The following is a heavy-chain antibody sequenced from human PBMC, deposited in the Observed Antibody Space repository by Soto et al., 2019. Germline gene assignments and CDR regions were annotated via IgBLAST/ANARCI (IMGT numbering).Heavy chain of an antibody. V-gene: IGHV3-23*01. J-gene: IGHJ6*03. CDR1: GFTFSSYA. D-gene: IGHD3-16*01. CDR3: PKRGGDYDSRYNNYTAD. Sequence: EVQVLESGGGLVQPGGSLRLSCAASGFTFSSYAMNWVRQSPGKGLEWVGSIRGSGSSAYYPDSVKGRFTISRDNSNNPLYLQMNSLGAKDTAVYYCPKRGGDYDSRYNNYTADWGTATTVTASS. CDR2: IRGSGSSA.